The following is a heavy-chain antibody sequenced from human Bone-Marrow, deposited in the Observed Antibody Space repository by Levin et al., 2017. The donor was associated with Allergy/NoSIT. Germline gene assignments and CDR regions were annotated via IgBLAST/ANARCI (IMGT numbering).Heavy chain of an antibody. Sequence: GGSLRLSCAASGFTFSSYSMNWVRQAPGKGLEWVSSISSSSSYIYYADSVKGRFTISRDNAKNSLYLQMNSLRAEDTAVYYCARDLRSSNYVPYYYYGMDVWGQGTTVTVSS. CDR3: ARDLRSSNYVPYYYYGMDV. J-gene: IGHJ6*02. CDR2: ISSSSSYI. D-gene: IGHD4-11*01. V-gene: IGHV3-21*01. CDR1: GFTFSSYS.